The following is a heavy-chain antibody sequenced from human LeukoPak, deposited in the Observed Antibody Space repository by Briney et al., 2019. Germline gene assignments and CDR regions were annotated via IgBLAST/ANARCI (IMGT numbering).Heavy chain of an antibody. CDR3: ARTARWVDY. CDR2: IYYSGST. CDR1: GGSLSSSSYY. J-gene: IGHJ4*02. Sequence: SETLSLTCTVSGGSLSSSSYYWGWIRQPPGKGLEWIGSIYYSGSTYYNPSLKSRVTISVDTSKNQFSLKLSSVTAADTAVYYCARTARWVDYWGQGTLVTVSS. V-gene: IGHV4-39*01. D-gene: IGHD5-24*01.